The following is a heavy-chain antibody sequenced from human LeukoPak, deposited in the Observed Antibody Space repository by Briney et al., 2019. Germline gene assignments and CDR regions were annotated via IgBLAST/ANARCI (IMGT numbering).Heavy chain of an antibody. D-gene: IGHD5-12*01. CDR3: ASSRVSGYGNAFDY. Sequence: PGGSLRLSCAASGFTFSSYSMNWVRQAPGKGLEWVSSISSSSSSYIYYADSVKGRFTISRDNAKNSLYLQMNSLRAEDTAVYYCASSRVSGYGNAFDYWGQGTLVTVSS. J-gene: IGHJ4*02. CDR2: ISSSSSSYI. CDR1: GFTFSSYS. V-gene: IGHV3-21*01.